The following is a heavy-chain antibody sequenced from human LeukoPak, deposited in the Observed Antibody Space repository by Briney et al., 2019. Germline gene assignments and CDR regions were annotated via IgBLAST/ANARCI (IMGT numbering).Heavy chain of an antibody. V-gene: IGHV4-59*12. CDR3: AYSGSYYNRWFDP. D-gene: IGHD3-10*01. Sequence: SETLSLTCTVSGGSISSYYWSWIRQPPGKGLEWIGYIYYSGSTNYNPSLKSRVTISVDTSKNQFSLKLSSVTAADTAVYYCAYSGSYYNRWFDPWGQGTLVTVSS. CDR1: GGSISSYY. J-gene: IGHJ5*02. CDR2: IYYSGST.